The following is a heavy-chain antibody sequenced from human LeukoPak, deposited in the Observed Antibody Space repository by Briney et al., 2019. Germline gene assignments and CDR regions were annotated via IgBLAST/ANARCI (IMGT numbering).Heavy chain of an antibody. CDR2: IYDSGTT. J-gene: IGHJ4*02. Sequence: SEALSLTCTVSGGSISGSYWSWIRQSPEKGLEWIAYIYDSGTTNFNPSLKSRVTISRDTSNNQLSLKLSSVTSADTAVYYCARMQRATTIPGYYFDYWGQGTLVTVSS. CDR1: GGSISGSY. CDR3: ARMQRATTIPGYYFDY. D-gene: IGHD5-24*01. V-gene: IGHV4-59*01.